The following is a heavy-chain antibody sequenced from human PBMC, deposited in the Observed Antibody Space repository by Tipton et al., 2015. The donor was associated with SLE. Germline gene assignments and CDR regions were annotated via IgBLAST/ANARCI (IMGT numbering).Heavy chain of an antibody. CDR1: GFSVTSYE. J-gene: IGHJ6*02. V-gene: IGHV3-48*03. CDR2: ISVSGGTI. Sequence: SLRLSCEVSGFSVTSYEMDWVRQAPGKGLEWISYISVSGGTIFYADSVKGRFTISRDSAKNSLYLQMNSLRVEDTAVYYCARVLGSFYGMDVWGQGTTVTVSS. CDR3: ARVLGSFYGMDV.